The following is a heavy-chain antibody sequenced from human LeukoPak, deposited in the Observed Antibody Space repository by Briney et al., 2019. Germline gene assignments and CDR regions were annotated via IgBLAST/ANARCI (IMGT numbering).Heavy chain of an antibody. CDR1: SGSITSYY. Sequence: SETLSLTCSVSSGSITSYYWSWLRQPPGKGLEWIGYIYYSGSTNYNPSVKSRVTMSVDTSKNQFSLELNSVTAADTAVYYCATLWRLGASTGEAFDIWGQGTMVTVSS. CDR3: ATLWRLGASTGEAFDI. CDR2: IYYSGST. D-gene: IGHD1-26*01. V-gene: IGHV4-59*01. J-gene: IGHJ3*02.